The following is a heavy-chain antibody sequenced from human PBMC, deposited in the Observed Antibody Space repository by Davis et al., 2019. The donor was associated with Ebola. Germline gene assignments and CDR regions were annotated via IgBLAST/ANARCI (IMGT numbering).Heavy chain of an antibody. J-gene: IGHJ4*02. CDR2: IYDQST. D-gene: IGHD6-19*01. Sequence: GESLKISCAASGFTVSSNHMSWVRQAPGKGLEWVSVIYDQSTAYADSVRGRFIISRDKSNNTLYLEMNSLRVGDTAVYYCATTQWLREFDNWGQGTLVTVSS. V-gene: IGHV3-53*05. CDR1: GFTVSSNH. CDR3: ATTQWLREFDN.